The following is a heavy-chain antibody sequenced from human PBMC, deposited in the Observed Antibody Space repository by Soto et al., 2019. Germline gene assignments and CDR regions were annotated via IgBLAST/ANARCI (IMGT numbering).Heavy chain of an antibody. CDR2: ISSSSGYT. Sequence: PGGSLRLSCAASGFTFSDYYMSWIRQAPGEGLELVSFISSSSGYTTYADSVMGRFTISRDNAKNSLYLQMNSLRAEDTAVYYCARDRYGYNYGSSQPPDYWGQGTLVTAPQ. CDR1: GFTFSDYY. CDR3: ARDRYGYNYGSSQPPDY. D-gene: IGHD5-18*01. J-gene: IGHJ4*02. V-gene: IGHV3-11*06.